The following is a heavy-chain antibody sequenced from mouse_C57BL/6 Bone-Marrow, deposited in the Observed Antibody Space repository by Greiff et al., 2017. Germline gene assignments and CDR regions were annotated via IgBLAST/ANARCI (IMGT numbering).Heavy chain of an antibody. CDR2: INPSSGYT. D-gene: IGHD1-1*01. Sequence: QVQLQQSGAELARPGASVKMSCKASGYTFTSYTLHWVKQRPGQGLEWIGYINPSSGYTKYNQKFKDKATLTAAKSSSTAYMQLSSLTSEDSAVYYCASVALDYWGQGTTLTVSS. V-gene: IGHV1-4*01. CDR3: ASVALDY. J-gene: IGHJ2*01. CDR1: GYTFTSYT.